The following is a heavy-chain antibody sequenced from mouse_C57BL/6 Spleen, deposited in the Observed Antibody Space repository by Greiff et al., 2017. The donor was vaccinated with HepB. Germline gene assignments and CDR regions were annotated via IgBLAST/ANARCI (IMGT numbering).Heavy chain of an antibody. CDR2: IYPGSGST. CDR1: GYTFTSYW. J-gene: IGHJ3*01. CDR3: ARSGTTGVATEGWFAY. V-gene: IGHV1-55*01. D-gene: IGHD1-1*01. Sequence: QVQLQQPGAELVKPGASVKMSCKASGYTFTSYWITWVKQRPGQGLEWIGDIYPGSGSTNYNEKFKSKATLTVDTSSSTAYMQLSSLTSEDSAVYYCARSGTTGVATEGWFAYWGQGTLVTVSA.